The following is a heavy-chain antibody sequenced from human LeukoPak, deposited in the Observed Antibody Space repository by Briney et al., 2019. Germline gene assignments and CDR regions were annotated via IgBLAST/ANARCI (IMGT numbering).Heavy chain of an antibody. J-gene: IGHJ4*02. CDR2: ISSSSSYI. CDR1: GFTFSSYS. D-gene: IGHD3-16*01. V-gene: IGHV3-21*04. Sequence: PGGSLRLSCAASGFTFSSYSMNWVRQAPGKGLEWVSSISSSSSYIYYADSVKGRSTLFSDTSTNTVYFQLNNLRVEDTAIYYCARASWVSSTDAVRWGQGTLVTVSS. CDR3: ARASWVSSTDAVR.